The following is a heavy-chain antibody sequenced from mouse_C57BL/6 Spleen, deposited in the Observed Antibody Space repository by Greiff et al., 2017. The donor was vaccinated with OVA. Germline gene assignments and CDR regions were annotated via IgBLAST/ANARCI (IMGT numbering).Heavy chain of an antibody. CDR2: IHPNSGST. Sequence: QVQLQQPGAELVKPGASVKLSCKASGYTFTSYWMHWVKQRPGQGLEWIGMIHPNSGSTNYNEKFKSKATLTVDKSSSTAYMQLSSLTSEDSAVYYCASWYYGSSYVPYAMDYWGQGTSVTVSS. CDR3: ASWYYGSSYVPYAMDY. D-gene: IGHD1-1*01. J-gene: IGHJ4*01. V-gene: IGHV1-64*01. CDR1: GYTFTSYW.